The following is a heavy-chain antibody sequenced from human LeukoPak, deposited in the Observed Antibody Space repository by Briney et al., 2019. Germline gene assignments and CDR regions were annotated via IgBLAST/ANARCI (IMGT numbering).Heavy chain of an antibody. CDR1: GFTFSSYW. J-gene: IGHJ4*02. D-gene: IGHD1-7*01. CDR3: ARGPLYNWNYVSPFDY. CDR2: IKQDGSEK. V-gene: IGHV3-7*04. Sequence: GGSLRLSCAASGFTFSSYWMSWVRQAPGKGLEWVANIKQDGSEKYYVDSVKGRFTISRDNSKNTLYLQMNSLRAEDTAVYYCARGPLYNWNYVSPFDYWGQGTLVTVSS.